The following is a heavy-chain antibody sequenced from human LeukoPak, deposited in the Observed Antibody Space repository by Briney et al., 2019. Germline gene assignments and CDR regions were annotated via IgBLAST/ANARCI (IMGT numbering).Heavy chain of an antibody. V-gene: IGHV4-34*01. CDR2: INHSGST. J-gene: IGHJ6*03. CDR1: GGSFSGYY. Sequence: PSETLSLTCAVYGGSFSGYYWSWIRQPPGKGLEWIGEINHSGSTNYNPSLKSRVTISVDTSKNQFSLKLSSVTAADTAAYYCARYYYYYMDVWGKGTTVTVSS. CDR3: ARYYYYYMDV.